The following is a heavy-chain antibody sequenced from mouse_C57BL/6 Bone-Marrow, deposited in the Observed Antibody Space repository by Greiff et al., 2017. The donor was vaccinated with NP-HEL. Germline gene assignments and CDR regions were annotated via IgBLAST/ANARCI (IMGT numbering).Heavy chain of an antibody. CDR2: IDPSDSYT. V-gene: IGHV1-50*01. Sequence: VKLQESGAELVKPGASVKLSCKASGYTFTSYWMQWVKQRPGQGLEWIGEIDPSDSYTNYNQKFKGKATLTVDTSSSTAYMQLSSLTSEDSAVYYCASLGRWYFDVWGTGTTLTVSS. J-gene: IGHJ1*03. D-gene: IGHD4-1*01. CDR3: ASLGRWYFDV. CDR1: GYTFTSYW.